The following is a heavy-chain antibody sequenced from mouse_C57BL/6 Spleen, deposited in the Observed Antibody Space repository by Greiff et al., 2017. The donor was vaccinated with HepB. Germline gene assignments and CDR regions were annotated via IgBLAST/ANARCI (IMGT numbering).Heavy chain of an antibody. CDR3: ARSYDYDDAMDY. CDR1: GFNIKDYY. J-gene: IGHJ4*01. Sequence: VQLQQSGAELVKPGASVKLSCTASGFNIKDYYMHWVKQRTEQGLEWIGRIDPEDGETKYAPNFQGKATITADTSSNTAYLQLSSLTSEDTAVYYCARSYDYDDAMDYWGQGTSVTVSS. D-gene: IGHD2-4*01. CDR2: IDPEDGET. V-gene: IGHV14-2*01.